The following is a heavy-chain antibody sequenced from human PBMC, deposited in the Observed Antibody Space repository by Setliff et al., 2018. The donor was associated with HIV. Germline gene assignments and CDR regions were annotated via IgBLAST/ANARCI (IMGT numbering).Heavy chain of an antibody. CDR1: GGSFSNYY. J-gene: IGHJ5*02. CDR2: LSPSGTT. Sequence: KTSETLSLTCTVYGGSFSNYYTNWIRQPPGKGLEWIGELSPSGTTRSNPSLQSRVTMSVDTSKNLFSLTLRSVTAADTAVYYCASAGPYCGDDCPYNWLTPWGQGTLVTVSS. D-gene: IGHD2-21*02. V-gene: IGHV4-34*01. CDR3: ASAGPYCGDDCPYNWLTP.